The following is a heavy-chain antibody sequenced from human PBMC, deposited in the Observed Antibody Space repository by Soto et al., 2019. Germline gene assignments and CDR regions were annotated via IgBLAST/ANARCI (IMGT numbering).Heavy chain of an antibody. J-gene: IGHJ4*02. CDR2: IYYSGST. V-gene: IGHV4-31*03. CDR1: GGSMNSGGNY. CDR3: ASQYYYDGSGYNFDY. Sequence: QVQLQESGPGLVKPSQTLSLTCSVSGGSMNSGGNYWSWIRQHPGKGLEWIGYIYYSGSTYYNPSLRSRGIISIDMSKNQFSLELSSVSAADTAVYYCASQYYYDGSGYNFDYWGQGTLVTVSS. D-gene: IGHD3-22*01.